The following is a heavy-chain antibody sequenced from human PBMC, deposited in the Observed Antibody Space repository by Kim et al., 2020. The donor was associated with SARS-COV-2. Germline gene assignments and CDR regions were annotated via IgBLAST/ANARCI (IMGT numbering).Heavy chain of an antibody. CDR3: AKGTGYSSDHPFDY. CDR2: ISGSGGTT. V-gene: IGHV3-23*01. D-gene: IGHD6-19*01. J-gene: IGHJ4*02. CDR1: GFTFSSYA. Sequence: GGSLRLSCAASGFTFSSYAMSWVRQAPGKGLEWVSVISGSGGTTYYADAMKGRFTISRDNSKNTPFLQMYSLRAEDTAIYSCAKGTGYSSDHPFDYWGQGTLVTVSS.